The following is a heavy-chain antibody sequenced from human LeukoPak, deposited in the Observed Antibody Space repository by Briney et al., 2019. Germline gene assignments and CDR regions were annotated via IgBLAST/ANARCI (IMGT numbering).Heavy chain of an antibody. D-gene: IGHD3-3*01. Sequence: GESLRISCKGSGYTFSSYWIGWVRQMPGKGLEWMGIIYPGDSDTRYSPSLQGQVTISVDTSIGTAYLQWSRLKGSDTAIYYCAGQNDFRIVYWGQGNLVTVSS. CDR3: AGQNDFRIVY. CDR2: IYPGDSDT. V-gene: IGHV5-51*01. J-gene: IGHJ4*02. CDR1: GYTFSSYW.